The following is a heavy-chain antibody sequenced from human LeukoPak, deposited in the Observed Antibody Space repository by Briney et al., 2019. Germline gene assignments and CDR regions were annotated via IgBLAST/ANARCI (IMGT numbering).Heavy chain of an antibody. CDR3: ARITDSYGYRAFDY. J-gene: IGHJ4*02. CDR1: GYTFTSYA. CDR2: ISAYNGNT. V-gene: IGHV1-18*01. D-gene: IGHD5-18*01. Sequence: ASVKVSCKASGYTFTSYAMNWVRQAPGQGLEWMGWISAYNGNTNYAQKLQGRVTMTTDTSTSTAYMELRSLRSDDTAVYYCARITDSYGYRAFDYWGQGTLVTVSS.